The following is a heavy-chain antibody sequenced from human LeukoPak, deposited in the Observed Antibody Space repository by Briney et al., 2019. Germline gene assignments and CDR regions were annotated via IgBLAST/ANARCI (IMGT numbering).Heavy chain of an antibody. J-gene: IGHJ3*02. V-gene: IGHV3-66*01. CDR3: ARWYTAMVAFDI. Sequence: PGGSLRLSYAASGFTVSSSYMSWVRQAPGKGLEWVSVIYSGGSTYYADSVKGRFTISRDNSKNTLYLQMNSLRAEDTAVYYCARWYTAMVAFDIWGQGTMVTVSS. CDR1: GFTVSSSY. CDR2: IYSGGST. D-gene: IGHD5-18*01.